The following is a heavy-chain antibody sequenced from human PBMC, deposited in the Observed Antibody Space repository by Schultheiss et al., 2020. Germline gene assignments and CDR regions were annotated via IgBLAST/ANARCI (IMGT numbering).Heavy chain of an antibody. J-gene: IGHJ5*02. CDR2: INAGNGNT. Sequence: KISCKASGYTFTSYAMHWVRQAPGQRLEWMGWINAGNGNTKYSQKFQGRVTITRDTSASTAYMELSSLRSEDTAVYYCARERIAAAGTGWFDPWGQGTLVTVSS. D-gene: IGHD6-13*01. CDR1: GYTFTSYA. V-gene: IGHV1-3*01. CDR3: ARERIAAAGTGWFDP.